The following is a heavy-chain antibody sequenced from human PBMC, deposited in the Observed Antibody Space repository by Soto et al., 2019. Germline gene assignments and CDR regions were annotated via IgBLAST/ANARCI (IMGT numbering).Heavy chain of an antibody. J-gene: IGHJ4*02. D-gene: IGHD4-4*01. CDR1: GGSFSGYY. CDR3: ARGSDYSNYRYYFDY. Sequence: PSETLSLTCAVYGGSFSGYYWSWIRQPPGKGLEWIGEINHSGSTNYNPSLKSRVTISVDTSKNQFSLKLSSVTAADTAVYYCARGSDYSNYRYYFDYWGQGTLVTV. CDR2: INHSGST. V-gene: IGHV4-34*01.